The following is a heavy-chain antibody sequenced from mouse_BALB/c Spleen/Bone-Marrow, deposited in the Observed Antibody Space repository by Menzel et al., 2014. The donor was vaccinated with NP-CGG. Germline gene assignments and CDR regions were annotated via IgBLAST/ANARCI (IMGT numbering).Heavy chain of an antibody. CDR2: IVPSSDYT. CDR3: AREDRSGGWFAY. CDR1: GYTFTSYT. Sequence: VKLQESGAELARPGASVKMSCKASGYTFTSYTMQWIRQRPGQGLEWIGYIVPSSDYTNYNQNFKDKATLTADKSSRTDYMQRNGLTSEDIAGDEGAREDRSGGWFAYWGQGTLVTVSA. D-gene: IGHD1-3*01. J-gene: IGHJ3*01. V-gene: IGHV1-4*01.